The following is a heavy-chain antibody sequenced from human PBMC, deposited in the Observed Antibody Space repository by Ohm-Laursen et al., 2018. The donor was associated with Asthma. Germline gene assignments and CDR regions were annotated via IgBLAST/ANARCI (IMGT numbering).Heavy chain of an antibody. V-gene: IGHV1-2*06. CDR3: ARDPGTSHYYYGMDV. Sequence: SVKVSCKASGYTFTGYYMHWVRQAPGQGLEWMGRINPNSGGTNYAQKFQGRVTMTRDTSISTAYMELSRLRSDDTAVYYCARDPGTSHYYYGMDVWGQGTTVTVSS. CDR1: GYTFTGYY. CDR2: INPNSGGT. D-gene: IGHD6-13*01. J-gene: IGHJ6*02.